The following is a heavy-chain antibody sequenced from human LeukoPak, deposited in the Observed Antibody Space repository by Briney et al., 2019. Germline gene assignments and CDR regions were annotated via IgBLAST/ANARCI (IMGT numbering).Heavy chain of an antibody. CDR3: ARHMEAGYEISFDY. CDR2: IYPGDSDT. D-gene: IGHD5-12*01. J-gene: IGHJ4*02. V-gene: IGHV5-51*01. Sequence: PGESLKISCKGSGYSFTYYWIGWVRQMPGKGLEWMGIIYPGDSDTRYSPSFQGQVTISVDKSISTAYLHWSSLKASDTAMYYCARHMEAGYEISFDYWGQGTLVTVSS. CDR1: GYSFTYYW.